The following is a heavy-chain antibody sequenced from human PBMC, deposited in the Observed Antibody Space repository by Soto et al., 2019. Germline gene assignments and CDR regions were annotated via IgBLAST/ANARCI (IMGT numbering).Heavy chain of an antibody. CDR3: AKGGTSSARYFDY. CDR1: GFTFSGYG. J-gene: IGHJ4*02. CDR2: ISYDGSNQ. D-gene: IGHD6-6*01. V-gene: IGHV3-30*18. Sequence: QVQVVKSGGGVVQPGRSPRLSCAASGFTFSGYGMHWVRQAPGKGLEWVAVISYDGSNQYYADSVKGRFTISRDNSKSTLYLQMNSLRAEDSAVYYCAKGGTSSARYFDYWGQGTLVTVSS.